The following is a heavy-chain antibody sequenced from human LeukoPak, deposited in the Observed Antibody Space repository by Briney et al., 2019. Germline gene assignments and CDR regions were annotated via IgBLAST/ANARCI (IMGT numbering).Heavy chain of an antibody. CDR3: ARGAQLTDY. V-gene: IGHV3-21*01. CDR2: ISSLGSYR. J-gene: IGHJ4*02. CDR1: GFTFSNYS. D-gene: IGHD6-13*01. Sequence: GGSLRLSCAASGFTFSNYSMTWVRQAPGKGPEWVSSISSLGSYRYYADSVKGRFTISRDNTDKSLWLQMNSLRGDDTAVYYCARGAQLTDYWGQGTLVTVSS.